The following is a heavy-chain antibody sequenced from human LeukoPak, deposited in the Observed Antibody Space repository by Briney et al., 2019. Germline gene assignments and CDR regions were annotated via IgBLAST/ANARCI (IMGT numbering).Heavy chain of an antibody. D-gene: IGHD3-10*01. CDR3: ARDIGGQGKDYYGSGSYYNGPFDY. Sequence: GASVKVSCKASGYTFTSYYMRWVRQAPGQGLEWMGIINPSGGSTSYAQKFQGRVTMTRDMSTSTVYMELSSLRSEDTAVYYCARDIGGQGKDYYGSGSYYNGPFDYWGQGTLVTVSS. CDR2: INPSGGST. CDR1: GYTFTSYY. J-gene: IGHJ4*02. V-gene: IGHV1-46*01.